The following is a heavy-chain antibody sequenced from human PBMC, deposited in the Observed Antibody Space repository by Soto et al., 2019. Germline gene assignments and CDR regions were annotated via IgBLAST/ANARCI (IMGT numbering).Heavy chain of an antibody. CDR3: ARHPGYYDILTGYTTYYFDY. CDR1: GGSISSGTYY. Sequence: SETLSLTCAVSGGSISSGTYYWSWIRQPPGKGLEWIGYIYYRGNTDYNPSLKSRVTISLDTPKNQFSLKLSSVTAADTAVYYCARHPGYYDILTGYTTYYFDYWGQGILVTVSS. D-gene: IGHD3-9*01. CDR2: IYYRGNT. V-gene: IGHV4-61*01. J-gene: IGHJ4*02.